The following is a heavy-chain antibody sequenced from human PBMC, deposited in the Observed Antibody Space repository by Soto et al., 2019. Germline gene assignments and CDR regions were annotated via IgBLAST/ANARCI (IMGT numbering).Heavy chain of an antibody. CDR1: GFTLSNYS. D-gene: IGHD3-9*01. CDR2: VSDAGSNN. Sequence: GRSLTLSWAASGFTLSNYSMHCGRRAPRKGREVCAVVSDAGSNNYYADSVKGRFTISRDNSKNTLYLQMKSLRAEETAVYYCARDDRLVRYFDWLHSLPAYYYGMDVWGQGTTVTVSS. V-gene: IGHV3-30-3*01. J-gene: IGHJ6*01. CDR3: ARDDRLVRYFDWLHSLPAYYYGMDV.